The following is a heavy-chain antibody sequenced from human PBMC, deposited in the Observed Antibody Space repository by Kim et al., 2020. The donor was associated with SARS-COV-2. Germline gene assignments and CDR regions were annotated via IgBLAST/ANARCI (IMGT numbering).Heavy chain of an antibody. V-gene: IGHV1-69*13. Sequence: SVKVSCKASGGTFSSYAISWVRQAPGQGLEWMGGIIPIFGTANYAQKFQGRVTITADESTSTAYMELSSLRSEDTAVYYCARDPAAPRGTTDYYYYGMDVWGQGTTVTVSS. CDR3: ARDPAAPRGTTDYYYYGMDV. CDR1: GGTFSSYA. D-gene: IGHD2-2*01. CDR2: IIPIFGTA. J-gene: IGHJ6*02.